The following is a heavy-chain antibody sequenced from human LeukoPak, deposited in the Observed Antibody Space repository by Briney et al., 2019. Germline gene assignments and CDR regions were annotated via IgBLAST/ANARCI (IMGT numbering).Heavy chain of an antibody. CDR1: GGSISSSSYY. V-gene: IGHV4-61*02. CDR2: IYTSGST. J-gene: IGHJ3*02. D-gene: IGHD6-25*01. CDR3: ARAAALAFDI. Sequence: SETLSLTCTVSGGSISSSSYYWSWIRQPAGKGLEWIGRIYTSGSTNYNPSLKSRVTISVDTSKNQFSLKLSSVTAADTAVYYCARAAALAFDIWGQGTMVTVSS.